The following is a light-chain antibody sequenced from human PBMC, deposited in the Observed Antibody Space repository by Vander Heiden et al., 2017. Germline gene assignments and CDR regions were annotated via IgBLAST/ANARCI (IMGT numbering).Light chain of an antibody. Sequence: DTAMTLSPATLPVSPGERPTLSGTASQSVSSNLGWYQQRPGQAPRLLIYGASSRATGIPARFSGSGSGTQFTLTISSLQSEDFAVYYCQQYNNWPYTFGQGTKLEIK. V-gene: IGKV3-15*01. CDR3: QQYNNWPYT. CDR1: QSVSSN. CDR2: GAS. J-gene: IGKJ2*01.